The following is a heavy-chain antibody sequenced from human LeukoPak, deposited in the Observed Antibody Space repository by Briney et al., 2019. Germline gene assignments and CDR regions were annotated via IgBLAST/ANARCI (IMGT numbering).Heavy chain of an antibody. V-gene: IGHV1-24*01. CDR3: ATQERGYYYFNLDY. CDR1: GYTLTELS. CDR2: FDPEDGET. J-gene: IGHJ4*02. Sequence: ASVMVSCKVSGYTLTELSMHWVRQAPGKGLEWMGGFDPEDGETIYAQKFQGRVTMTEDTSTDTAYMELSSLRSEDTAVYYCATQERGYYYFNLDYWGQGTLVTVSS. D-gene: IGHD3-22*01.